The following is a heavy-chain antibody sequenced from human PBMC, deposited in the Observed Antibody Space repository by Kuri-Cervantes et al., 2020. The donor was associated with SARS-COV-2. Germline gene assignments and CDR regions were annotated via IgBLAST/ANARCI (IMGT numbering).Heavy chain of an antibody. Sequence: SETLSLTCTVSGGSISSYYWSWIRQPAGKGLEWIGRIYTSGSTNYNPSLKSRVTMSVDTSKNQFSLKLSSVTAADTAVYYCARVCGGYDFDYYYYYMDVWGKGTTVTVSS. D-gene: IGHD5-12*01. J-gene: IGHJ6*03. CDR1: GGSISSYY. CDR2: IYTSGST. CDR3: ARVCGGYDFDYYYYYMDV. V-gene: IGHV4-4*07.